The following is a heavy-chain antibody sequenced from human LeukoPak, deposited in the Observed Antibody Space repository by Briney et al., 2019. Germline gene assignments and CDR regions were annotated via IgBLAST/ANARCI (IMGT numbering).Heavy chain of an antibody. V-gene: IGHV3-23*01. Sequence: GGSLRLSCAASEFTFSNYAMSWVRQAPGKGLEWVSAISAGGGVTYYADSVKGRFTISRDNSKNTLYLQMNSLRAEDTAVYYCAEYWYPVTTASNFDCWGQGTLVSVCS. CDR3: AEYWYPVTTASNFDC. D-gene: IGHD4-17*01. CDR1: EFTFSNYA. J-gene: IGHJ4*02. CDR2: ISAGGGVT.